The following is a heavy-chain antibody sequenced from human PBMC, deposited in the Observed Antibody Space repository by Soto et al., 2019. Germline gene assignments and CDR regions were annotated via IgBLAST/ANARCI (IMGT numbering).Heavy chain of an antibody. D-gene: IGHD3-9*01. Sequence: PSETLSLTCTVSGGSVSSSSYYWGWVRQPPGKGLEWIGSVYNSGSTYYNPSLESRVTISVDKSRNQFTLKLMSLFAADTAVYYCGRLEGLATISYYFDYWGQGALVTVSS. CDR2: VYNSGST. CDR1: GGSVSSSSYY. CDR3: GRLEGLATISYYFDY. V-gene: IGHV4-39*01. J-gene: IGHJ4*02.